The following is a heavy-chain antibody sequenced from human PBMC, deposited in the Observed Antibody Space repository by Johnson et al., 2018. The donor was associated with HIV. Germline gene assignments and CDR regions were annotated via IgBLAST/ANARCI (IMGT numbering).Heavy chain of an antibody. V-gene: IGHV3-30-3*01. CDR1: GFTLRNYA. J-gene: IGHJ3*02. CDR2: LSHDGRNK. CDR3: ARPMGAVDECDAFDI. D-gene: IGHD1-26*01. Sequence: QEQLVESGGAVVQPGRSLRLSCAASGFTLRNYALHWVRQAPGRGLEWVALLSHDGRNKYYADFVKGRFTISRDNSINTLYLQMNSLRAEDTAVYYCARPMGAVDECDAFDIWGHGTMVTVSS.